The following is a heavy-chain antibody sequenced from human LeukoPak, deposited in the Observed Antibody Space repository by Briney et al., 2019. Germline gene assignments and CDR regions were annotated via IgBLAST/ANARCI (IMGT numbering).Heavy chain of an antibody. V-gene: IGHV4-38-2*02. D-gene: IGHD3-3*01. CDR3: AGSVGYDFWSRPGY. CDR1: GYSISSGYY. Sequence: PSETLSLTCTVSGYSISSGYYWGWIRQPPGKGLEWIGSIYHSGSTYYNPSLKSRVTISVDTSKNQFSLKLSSVTAADAVVYYCAGSVGYDFWSRPGYWGQGTLVTVSS. J-gene: IGHJ4*02. CDR2: IYHSGST.